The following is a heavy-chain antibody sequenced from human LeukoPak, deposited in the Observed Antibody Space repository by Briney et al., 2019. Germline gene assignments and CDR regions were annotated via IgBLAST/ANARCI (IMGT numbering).Heavy chain of an antibody. CDR3: ARDSFGLQSDY. CDR1: GFTFSSYS. Sequence: GGSLRLSCAASGFTFSSYSVNWVRQAPGKGLEWVSSISSSSSYIYYADSVKGRFTISRDNAKNSLYLQMNSLRAEDTAVYYCARDSFGLQSDYWGQGTLVTVSS. V-gene: IGHV3-21*01. D-gene: IGHD3-16*01. CDR2: ISSSSSYI. J-gene: IGHJ4*02.